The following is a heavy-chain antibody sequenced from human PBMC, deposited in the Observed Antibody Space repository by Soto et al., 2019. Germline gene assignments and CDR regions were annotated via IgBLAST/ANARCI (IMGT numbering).Heavy chain of an antibody. J-gene: IGHJ4*02. V-gene: IGHV1-69*13. Sequence: SVKVSCKASGGTFSSYAISWVRQAPGQGLEWMGGIIPIFGTANYAQKFQGRVTITADESTSTAYMELSSLRSEDTAVYYCARLEVAAAGTDYWGQGTLVTVSS. CDR1: GGTFSSYA. CDR3: ARLEVAAAGTDY. CDR2: IIPIFGTA. D-gene: IGHD6-13*01.